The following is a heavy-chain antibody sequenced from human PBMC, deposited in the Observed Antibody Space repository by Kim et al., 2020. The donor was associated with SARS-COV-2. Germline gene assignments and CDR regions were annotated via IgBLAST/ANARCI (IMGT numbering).Heavy chain of an antibody. V-gene: IGHV1-18*01. CDR2: ISAYNGNT. D-gene: IGHD3-10*01. Sequence: ASVKVSCKASGYTFTSYGISWVRQAPGQGLEWMGWISAYNGNTNYAQKLQGRVTMTTDTSTSTAYMELRSLRSDDTAVYYCARTAHITMVRGVTNSFDPWGQGTLVTVSS. J-gene: IGHJ5*02. CDR1: GYTFTSYG. CDR3: ARTAHITMVRGVTNSFDP.